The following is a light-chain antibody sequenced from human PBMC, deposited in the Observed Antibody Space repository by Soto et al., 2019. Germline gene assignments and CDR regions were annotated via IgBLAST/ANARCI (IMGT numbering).Light chain of an antibody. V-gene: IGKV3-15*01. CDR3: QQYNNWPYT. CDR2: GTS. CDR1: QNVGSN. Sequence: EIVMTQSPVTLSVSPGERAALSCRASQNVGSNFAWYQQRPGQAPRVLIYGTSTRATGVPVRFSGSGSGTDFTLTISSLQSEDFAVYYCQQYNNWPYTFGQGTRLEIK. J-gene: IGKJ2*01.